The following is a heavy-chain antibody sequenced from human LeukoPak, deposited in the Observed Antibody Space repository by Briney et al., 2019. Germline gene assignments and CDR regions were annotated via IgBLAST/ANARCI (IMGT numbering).Heavy chain of an antibody. D-gene: IGHD6-13*01. CDR1: GCSIRGHS. Sequence: SETLSLTCTVSGCSIRGHSWTSFRQPPGKGLEWIGYIYYSGSTNYNPSLKSRVTIAVDTSKNQFSLRLSSVTAADTAVYYCAMAYSRSWYYFHYWGQGTLVTVSS. J-gene: IGHJ4*02. V-gene: IGHV4-59*11. CDR2: IYYSGST. CDR3: AMAYSRSWYYFHY.